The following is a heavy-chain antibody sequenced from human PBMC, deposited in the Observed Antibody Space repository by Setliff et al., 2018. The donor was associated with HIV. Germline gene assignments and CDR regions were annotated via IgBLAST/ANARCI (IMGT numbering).Heavy chain of an antibody. CDR3: ARHDFWSGYHNWFDP. J-gene: IGHJ5*02. D-gene: IGHD3-3*01. CDR1: GGSISNFY. V-gene: IGHV4-59*05. CDR2: IYYSGST. Sequence: SETLSLTCSVSGGSISNFYWSWIRQPPGKGLEWVGNIYYSGSTYYNPSLKSRVTISVDMSKNQFSLRLTSVTAADTAMYYCARHDFWSGYHNWFDPWAQGTLVTVSS.